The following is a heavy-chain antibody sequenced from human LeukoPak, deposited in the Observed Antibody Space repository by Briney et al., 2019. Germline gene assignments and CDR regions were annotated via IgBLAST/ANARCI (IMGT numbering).Heavy chain of an antibody. CDR1: AFTFSSHW. D-gene: IGHD6-19*01. J-gene: IGHJ6*02. V-gene: IGHV3-7*01. Sequence: PGGSLRLSCEASAFTFSSHWMIWVRRAPGKGLEGVAIIKQDGSEKDYVDSVTGRFTISRDNAKNSLYLQMNSLRDEDTAVYYCARDTSAWRYGMDVWGQGTTVTVSS. CDR3: ARDTSAWRYGMDV. CDR2: IKQDGSEK.